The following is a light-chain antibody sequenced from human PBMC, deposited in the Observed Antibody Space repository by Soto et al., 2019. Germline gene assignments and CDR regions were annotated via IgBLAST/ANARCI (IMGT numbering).Light chain of an antibody. Sequence: QSALTQPPSASGSPGQSVTISCTGTSSDVGGYNYVSWYQQHPGKAPKLMIYEVIKRPSGVPDRFSGSKSGNTASLTVSGLHSEDEADYYCSSFAGSNNLVFGGGTKLTVL. CDR3: SSFAGSNNLV. CDR1: SSDVGGYNY. V-gene: IGLV2-8*01. CDR2: EVI. J-gene: IGLJ3*02.